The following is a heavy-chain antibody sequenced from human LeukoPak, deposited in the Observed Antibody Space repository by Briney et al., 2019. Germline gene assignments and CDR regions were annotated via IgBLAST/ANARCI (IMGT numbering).Heavy chain of an antibody. CDR1: GFTFSSYS. V-gene: IGHV3-21*01. J-gene: IGHJ4*02. D-gene: IGHD3-10*01. Sequence: GGSLRLSCAASGFTFSSYSMNWVRQAPGKGLEWVSSISSSSSYIYYADSVKGRFTISRDNAKNSLYLQMNSLRAEDTAVYYCARDRLPGSGSYYPQGYWGQGTLVTVSS. CDR2: ISSSSSYI. CDR3: ARDRLPGSGSYYPQGY.